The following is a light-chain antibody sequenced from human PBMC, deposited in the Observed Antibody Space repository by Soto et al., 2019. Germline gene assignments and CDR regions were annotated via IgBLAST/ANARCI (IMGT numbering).Light chain of an antibody. CDR3: QQYHRYIT. CDR1: QSIDDW. Sequence: DIQMTQSPSTLSASVGDRVTITCRASQSIDDWLAWYQQKPGKAPKLLIYTASSLQSGVPSRFSGSGSGTEFTLTISSLQPDDFATYYCQQYHRYITFGQGTRLEIE. J-gene: IGKJ5*01. CDR2: TAS. V-gene: IGKV1-5*03.